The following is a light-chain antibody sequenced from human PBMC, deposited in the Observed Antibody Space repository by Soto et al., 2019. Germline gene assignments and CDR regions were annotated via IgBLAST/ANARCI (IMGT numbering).Light chain of an antibody. Sequence: QSVLTQPPSVSGAPGQRITISCTGSSSNIAAGYDVHWYQQLPGTAPKLLIYGDNNRPSGVPDRFSGSKSGTSASLAITGLQAEDEADYYCQSYDNSLSGYVFGTGTKLTVL. CDR1: SSNIAAGYD. CDR2: GDN. V-gene: IGLV1-40*01. J-gene: IGLJ1*01. CDR3: QSYDNSLSGYV.